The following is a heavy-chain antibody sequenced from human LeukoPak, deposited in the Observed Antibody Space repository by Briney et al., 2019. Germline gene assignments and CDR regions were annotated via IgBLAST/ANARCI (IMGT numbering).Heavy chain of an antibody. CDR1: GGTFSSYA. CDR3: ARTVRGVIA. V-gene: IGHV1-69*13. Sequence: SVKDSCKSTGGTFSSYAISWVRQAPGQGLEWMGGIISIFGTAIHAQKFQGRVTITADESTSTAYMELSSLRSEDTAVYYCARTVRGVIAWGQGTLVTVSS. J-gene: IGHJ5*02. D-gene: IGHD3-10*01. CDR2: IISIFGTA.